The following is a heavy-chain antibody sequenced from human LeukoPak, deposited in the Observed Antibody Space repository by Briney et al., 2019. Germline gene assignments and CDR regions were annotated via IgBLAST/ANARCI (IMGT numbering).Heavy chain of an antibody. CDR3: ASLKPARPDY. V-gene: IGHV4-34*01. CDR2: INHSGST. CDR1: GGSFSGYY. D-gene: IGHD2-2*01. J-gene: IGHJ4*02. Sequence: SETLSLTCAVYGGSFSGYYWSWIRQPPGNGLEWIGEINHSGSTNYNPSLKSRVTISVDTSKNQFSLKLSSVTAADTAVYYCASLKPARPDYWGQGTLVTVSS.